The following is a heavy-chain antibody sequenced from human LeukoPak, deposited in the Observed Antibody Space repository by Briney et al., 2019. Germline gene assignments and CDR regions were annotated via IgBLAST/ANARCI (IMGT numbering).Heavy chain of an antibody. CDR2: ISWNSGSI. J-gene: IGHJ4*02. CDR3: AKTPEGEQWLVMYYFDY. CDR1: GFTFDDYA. Sequence: GGSLRLSCAASGFTFDDYAMHWVRQAPGKGLEWVSGISWNSGSIGYADSVKGRFTISRDNAKNSLYLQMNSLRAEDTAVYYCAKTPEGEQWLVMYYFDYWGQGTLVTVSS. D-gene: IGHD6-19*01. V-gene: IGHV3-9*01.